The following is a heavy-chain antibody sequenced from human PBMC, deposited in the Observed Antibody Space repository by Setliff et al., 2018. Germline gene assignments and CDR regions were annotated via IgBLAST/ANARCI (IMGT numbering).Heavy chain of an antibody. CDR3: AISSLSICSGGTCPNAFDV. Sequence: ASVKVSCKASGYIFKSYGISWVRQAPEQGLEWMGWISSYNDVTNYAQSFQGRVTMTTDTSKSAAYMDLRGLRSDDTAVYYCAISSLSICSGGTCPNAFDVWGQGTMVTVSS. J-gene: IGHJ3*01. V-gene: IGHV1-18*01. CDR2: ISSYNDVT. CDR1: GYIFKSYG. D-gene: IGHD2-15*01.